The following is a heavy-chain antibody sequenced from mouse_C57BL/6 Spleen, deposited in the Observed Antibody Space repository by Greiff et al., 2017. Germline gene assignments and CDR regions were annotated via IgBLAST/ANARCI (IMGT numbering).Heavy chain of an antibody. V-gene: IGHV5-17*01. CDR1: GFTFSDYG. CDR2: ISSGSSTI. J-gene: IGHJ1*03. D-gene: IGHD1-1*01. Sequence: EVQLVESGGGLVKPGGSLKLSCAASGFTFSDYGMHWVRQAPEKGLEWVAYISSGSSTIYYADTVKGRFTISRDNAKNTLFLQMASLRSEDTAMYYCAGKGAPYGCGSHGCFDVWGTGTTVTVSA. CDR3: AGKGAPYGCGSHGCFDV.